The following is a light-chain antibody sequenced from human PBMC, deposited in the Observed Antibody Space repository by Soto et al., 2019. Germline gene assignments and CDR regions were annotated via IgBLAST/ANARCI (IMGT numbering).Light chain of an antibody. Sequence: DIVMTQSPATLSVSPGERATLSCRASQSVSSNLAWYQQKPGQAPRLLISSASIRATGIPARFSGSGSGTEFTLTISSLQSEYFAIYYCQQYDDWPFTFGQGTKLEIK. J-gene: IGKJ2*01. CDR2: SAS. CDR1: QSVSSN. CDR3: QQYDDWPFT. V-gene: IGKV3D-15*01.